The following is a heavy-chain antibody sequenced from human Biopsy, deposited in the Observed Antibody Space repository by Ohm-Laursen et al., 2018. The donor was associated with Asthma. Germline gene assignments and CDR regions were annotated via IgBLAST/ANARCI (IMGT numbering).Heavy chain of an antibody. V-gene: IGHV3-30*18. CDR3: AKDTEGRYDFWSGLSYNYYGMDV. CDR2: ISYDGSNK. CDR1: GFTFSSYG. D-gene: IGHD3-3*01. Sequence: LSLTCAASGFTFSSYGMYWVRQAPGKGLEWVAVISYDGSNKYYADSVKGRFTISRDNSKNTLYPQMNSLRAEDTAVYYCAKDTEGRYDFWSGLSYNYYGMDVWGQGTTVTVSS. J-gene: IGHJ6*02.